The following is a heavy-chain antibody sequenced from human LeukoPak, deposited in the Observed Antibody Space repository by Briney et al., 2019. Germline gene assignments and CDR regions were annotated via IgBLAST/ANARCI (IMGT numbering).Heavy chain of an antibody. J-gene: IGHJ5*02. CDR2: IYTSGST. Sequence: SETLSLTCAVYGGSFSGYYWSWIRQPPGKGLEWIGYIYTSGSTNYNPSLKSRVTISVDTSKNQFSLKLSSVTAADTAVYYCASVGLYNWFDPWGQGTLVTVSS. CDR1: GGSFSGYY. D-gene: IGHD3/OR15-3a*01. CDR3: ASVGLYNWFDP. V-gene: IGHV4-4*09.